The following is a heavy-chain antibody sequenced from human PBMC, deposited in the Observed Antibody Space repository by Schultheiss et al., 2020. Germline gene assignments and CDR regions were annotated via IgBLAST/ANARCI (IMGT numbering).Heavy chain of an antibody. D-gene: IGHD3-16*01. Sequence: GGSLRLSCAASGFTFSSYGMHWVRQAPGKGLEWVANIDQIGSDRYYVDSVKGRFTISRDNAENSLYLQMNSLRAEDTALYYCVRRTWGGSCFDHWGQGALVTVSS. CDR3: VRRTWGGSCFDH. CDR1: GFTFSSYG. CDR2: IDQIGSDR. V-gene: IGHV3-7*01. J-gene: IGHJ4*02.